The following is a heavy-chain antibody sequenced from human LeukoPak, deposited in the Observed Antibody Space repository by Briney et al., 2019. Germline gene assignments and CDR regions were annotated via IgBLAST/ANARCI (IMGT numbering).Heavy chain of an antibody. J-gene: IGHJ6*02. CDR1: DDSMRSSSHY. D-gene: IGHD5-12*01. CDR3: ARGATVATYYAMDV. Sequence: LETLSLTCIVSDDSMRSSSHYWGWIRQPPGKGLEWIGSIYYSGSAYYKLSLKSRITISADRSKSQFSLRLSSVTASDTAVYFCARGATVATYYAMDVWGQGTTVTVSS. CDR2: IYYSGSA. V-gene: IGHV4-39*01.